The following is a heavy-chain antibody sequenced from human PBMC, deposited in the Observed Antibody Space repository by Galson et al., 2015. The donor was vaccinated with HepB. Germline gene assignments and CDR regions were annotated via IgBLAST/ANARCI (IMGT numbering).Heavy chain of an antibody. CDR3: AKPAITFRGVVMDV. CDR2: TSYDGGTK. CDR1: GFTFSSHP. D-gene: IGHD3-16*01. J-gene: IGHJ6*04. V-gene: IGHV3-30-3*02. Sequence: SLRLSCAASGFTFSSHPMHWVRQAPGKGPEWVAFTSYDGGTKYYADSVKGRFTISRDNSKNTLHLQMNSLGAEDTAVYYCAKPAITFRGVVMDVWGKGTTVTVSA.